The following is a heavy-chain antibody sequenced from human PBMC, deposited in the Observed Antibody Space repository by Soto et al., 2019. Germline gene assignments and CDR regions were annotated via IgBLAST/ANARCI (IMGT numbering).Heavy chain of an antibody. Sequence: SETLSLTCNVSGGSISTYYWSWIRQPPGKGLEWIGYIYYSGTTNYNPSLKSRVTISVDTSKNQFSLTLTSVTAADTAVYYCARVPAATFYFDYWGQGTLVTVSS. V-gene: IGHV4-59*01. D-gene: IGHD2-2*01. J-gene: IGHJ4*02. CDR1: GGSISTYY. CDR3: ARVPAATFYFDY. CDR2: IYYSGTT.